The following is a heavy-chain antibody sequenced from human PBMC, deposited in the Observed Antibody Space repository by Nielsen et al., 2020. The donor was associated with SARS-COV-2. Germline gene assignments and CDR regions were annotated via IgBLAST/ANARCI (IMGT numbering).Heavy chain of an antibody. CDR1: GFTFSSYG. J-gene: IGHJ6*03. D-gene: IGHD3-10*01. V-gene: IGHV3-33*01. CDR3: TSVWFGNARYMDV. Sequence: GGSLRLPCAASGFTFSSYGMHWVRQAPGKGLEWVAVIWYDGSNKYYADSVKGRFTISRDNSKNTLYLQMNSLRAEDTAVYYCTSVWFGNARYMDVWGKGTTVTVSS. CDR2: IWYDGSNK.